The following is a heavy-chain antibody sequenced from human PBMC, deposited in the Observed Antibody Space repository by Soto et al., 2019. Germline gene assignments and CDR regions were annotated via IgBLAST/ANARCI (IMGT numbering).Heavy chain of an antibody. CDR2: IIPIFGTA. CDR3: ARVTVAGAYYYYYGMDV. V-gene: IGHV1-69*01. Sequence: QVQLVQSGAEVRKPGSSVKVSCKASGGTFSRHAISWVRQAPGQGLEWMGGIIPIFGTANHAQKFQGRVTITADESTSTAYMELSSLRSEDTAVYYCARVTVAGAYYYYYGMDVWGQGTTVTVSS. D-gene: IGHD6-19*01. J-gene: IGHJ6*02. CDR1: GGTFSRHA.